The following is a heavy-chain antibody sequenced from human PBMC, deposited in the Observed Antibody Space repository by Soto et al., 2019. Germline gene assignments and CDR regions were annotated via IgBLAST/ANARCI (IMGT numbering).Heavy chain of an antibody. CDR1: GFTFSNFP. CDR3: ARGRTGSYLYSWFDF. CDR2: ISYDGSNK. V-gene: IGHV3-30-3*01. J-gene: IGHJ5*01. D-gene: IGHD1-26*01. Sequence: GGSLRLSCAASGFTFSNFPMHWVRQAPGKGLEWVSVISYDGSNKYYADSVKGRFTISRNNSKNTLYLQMNSLRGEDTAVYFCARGRTGSYLYSWFDFWGQGTLVTVSS.